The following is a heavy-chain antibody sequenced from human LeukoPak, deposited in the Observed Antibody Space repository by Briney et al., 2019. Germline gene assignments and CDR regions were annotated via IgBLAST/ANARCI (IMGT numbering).Heavy chain of an antibody. CDR1: GYTLTELS. Sequence: GASVKVSCKVSGYTLTELSMHWVRQAPGKGLEWMGGFDPEDGETIYAQKFQGRVTMTRDTSTSTVYMELSSLRSEDTAVYYCARGASSGYYYDYFDYWGQGTLVTVSS. J-gene: IGHJ4*02. V-gene: IGHV1-24*01. CDR2: FDPEDGET. D-gene: IGHD3-22*01. CDR3: ARGASSGYYYDYFDY.